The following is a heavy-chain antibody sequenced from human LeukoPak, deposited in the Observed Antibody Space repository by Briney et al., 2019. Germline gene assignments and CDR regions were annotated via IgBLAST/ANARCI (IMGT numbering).Heavy chain of an antibody. CDR2: TSGSGGNT. J-gene: IGHJ4*02. CDR1: GFTLRRYD. Sequence: GGSLRLSCTASGFTLRRYDMSWVRQARGKGLEWVAATSGSGGNTYYADSVKGRFTISRDNSKNTLYLQMNSLRAEDTAVYYCAKEYSDYDFDYWGQGTLVTVSS. CDR3: AKEYSDYDFDY. D-gene: IGHD5-12*01. V-gene: IGHV3-23*01.